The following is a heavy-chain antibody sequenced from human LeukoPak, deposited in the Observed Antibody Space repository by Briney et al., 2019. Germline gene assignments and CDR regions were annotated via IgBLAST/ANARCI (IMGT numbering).Heavy chain of an antibody. CDR2: ISPYNGNT. CDR1: GYTFTSYG. D-gene: IGHD7-27*01. V-gene: IGHV1-18*01. Sequence: ASVKVSCKASGYTFTSYGISWVRQAPGQGLEWMGWISPYNGNTNYAQKLQGRVTMTRSTSMSTAYMELSSLKSEDTAVYYCTRGPPNWGYDYWGQGTLVTVSS. J-gene: IGHJ4*02. CDR3: TRGPPNWGYDY.